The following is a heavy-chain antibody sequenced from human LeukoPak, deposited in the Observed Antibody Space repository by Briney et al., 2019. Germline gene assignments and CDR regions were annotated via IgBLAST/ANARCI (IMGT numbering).Heavy chain of an antibody. J-gene: IGHJ5*02. Sequence: PSETLSLTCAVSGGSISSGGYSWSWIRQPPGKGLEWIGYIYHSGSTYYNPSLKSRVTISVDRSKNQFSLKLSSVTAADTAVYYCARFQVPFRWFDPWGQGTLVTVSS. CDR3: ARFQVPFRWFDP. CDR2: IYHSGST. CDR1: GGSISSGGYS. V-gene: IGHV4-30-2*01.